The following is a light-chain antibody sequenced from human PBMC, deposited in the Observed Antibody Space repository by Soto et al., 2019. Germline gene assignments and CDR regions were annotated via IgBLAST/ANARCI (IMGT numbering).Light chain of an antibody. J-gene: IGKJ3*01. CDR3: QQFNSYPS. V-gene: IGKV1-13*02. Sequence: AIQLTQSPSSLSASVGDRVTITCRASQGISSELAWYQQKPGKAPKLLIYDASSLESGVPSRFSGSGSGTHFTLTISSLQPEEFATYYCQQFNSYPSFGPGTKVDIK. CDR1: QGISSE. CDR2: DAS.